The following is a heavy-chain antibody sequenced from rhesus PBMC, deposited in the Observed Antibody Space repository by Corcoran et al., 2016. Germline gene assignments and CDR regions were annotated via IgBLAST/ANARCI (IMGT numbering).Heavy chain of an antibody. CDR1: GGSISSNY. Sequence: QLQLQESGPGLVKPSETLSLTCAVSGGSISSNYWSWIRQPPGKGLEWIGRISGSGGSTPSNPSLKSRFTIATDTSKTQLSRKLSSVTAAGTAGYYCARASGCSYYLDAFDFWGQGLRVTVSS. J-gene: IGHJ3*01. CDR2: ISGSGGST. CDR3: ARASGCSYYLDAFDF. D-gene: IGHD3-16*01. V-gene: IGHV4-173*01.